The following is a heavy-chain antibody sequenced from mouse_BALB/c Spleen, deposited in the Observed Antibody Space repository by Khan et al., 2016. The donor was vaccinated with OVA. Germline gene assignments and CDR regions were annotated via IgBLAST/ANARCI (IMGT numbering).Heavy chain of an antibody. J-gene: IGHJ2*01. CDR3: ARGENWSFDY. CDR1: GFTFSDYY. Sequence: DVKLQESGGGLVKPGGSLKLSCAASGFTFSDYYMYWVRQTPEKRLEWVATISDGGSYTYYPDSVKGRFTISRDNAKNNLYLQMSSLKSEDTAMYYCARGENWSFDYWGQGTTLTVSS. D-gene: IGHD4-1*01. CDR2: ISDGGSYT. V-gene: IGHV5-4*02.